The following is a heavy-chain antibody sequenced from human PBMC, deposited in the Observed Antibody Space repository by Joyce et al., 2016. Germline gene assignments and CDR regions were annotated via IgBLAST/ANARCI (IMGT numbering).Heavy chain of an antibody. CDR2: ISWNSATI. Sequence: EVPLVESGGGSIQPGRSLRLSCAASGFTFDDYAMHWVRQAPGKGLELVSGISWNSATIGYADSVKGRFTISRDNAKNSLYLQMNSLRAEDTALYYCAKVPAPGFDLDSSGLYYFDYWGQGTLVTVSS. V-gene: IGHV3-9*01. CDR1: GFTFDDYA. CDR3: AKVPAPGFDLDSSGLYYFDY. D-gene: IGHD3-22*01. J-gene: IGHJ4*02.